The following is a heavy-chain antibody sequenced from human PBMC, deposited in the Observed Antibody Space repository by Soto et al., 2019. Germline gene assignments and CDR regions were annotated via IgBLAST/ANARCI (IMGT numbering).Heavy chain of an antibody. D-gene: IGHD2-2*01. V-gene: IGHV3-33*01. CDR1: GFTFSSYG. CDR2: IWYDGTAE. CDR3: ARAGVEEPIQVGYMQH. Sequence: QVQLVESGGCVVQSGRSLRLSCAASGFTFSSYGMHWVRQAPGKGLEWVAVIWYDGTAEYYADSVKGRFTISRDNSKNTLYLQINGLRAEDTALYYCARAGVEEPIQVGYMQHWGQGTLVTVSS. J-gene: IGHJ1*01.